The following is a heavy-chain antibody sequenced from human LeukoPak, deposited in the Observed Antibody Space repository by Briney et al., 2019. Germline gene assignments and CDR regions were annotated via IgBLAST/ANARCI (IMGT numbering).Heavy chain of an antibody. CDR1: GFTFSTYG. CDR2: ISGSGGST. Sequence: GGSLRLSCAASGFTFSTYGMSWVRQAPGKGLEWVSAISGSGGSTYYADSVKGRFTISRDNSKNTLYLQMNSLRAEDTALYYCARDGYFGSDSVTGAGALGDYYMDVWGKGTTVTVSS. V-gene: IGHV3-23*01. J-gene: IGHJ6*03. CDR3: ARDGYFGSDSVTGAGALGDYYMDV. D-gene: IGHD3-9*01.